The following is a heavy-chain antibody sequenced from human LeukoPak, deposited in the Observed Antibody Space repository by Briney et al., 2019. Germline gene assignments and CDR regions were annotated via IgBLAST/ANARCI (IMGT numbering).Heavy chain of an antibody. Sequence: PSETLSLTCTVSGGSIASGGHYWSWIRQHPEEGLQWVGYMDYGGSPYYNPSLTRRLIISLDTSKNQFSLELSSVTAADTAMYYCASRSARPEGYFDYWGQGILVTVSS. CDR3: ASRSARPEGYFDY. D-gene: IGHD3-16*01. V-gene: IGHV4-31*03. CDR2: MDYGGSP. J-gene: IGHJ4*02. CDR1: GGSIASGGHY.